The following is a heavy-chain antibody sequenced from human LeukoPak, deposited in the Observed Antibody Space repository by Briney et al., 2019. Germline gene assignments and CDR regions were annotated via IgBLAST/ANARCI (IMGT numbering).Heavy chain of an antibody. V-gene: IGHV4-30-2*02. CDR2: IYHSGST. Sequence: SQTLSLTCTVSGGSISSGGYYWSWIRQPPGKGLEWIGYIYHSGSTYYNPSLKSRVTISVDRSKNQFSLKLSSVTAADTAVYYCARSVTSGYYYGMDVWGQGTTVTVSS. D-gene: IGHD3-10*01. J-gene: IGHJ6*02. CDR3: ARSVTSGYYYGMDV. CDR1: GGSISSGGYY.